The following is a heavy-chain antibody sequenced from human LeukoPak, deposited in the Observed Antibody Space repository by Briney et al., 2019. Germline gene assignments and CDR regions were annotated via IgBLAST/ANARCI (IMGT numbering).Heavy chain of an antibody. Sequence: GGSPRLSCAASGFTVSSNYMSWVRQAPGKGLEWVSVIYSGGSTYYADSVKGRFTISRDNSKNTLYLQMNSLRAEDTAVYYCARDSPYYDILTGRYYYYGMDVRGQGTTVTVSS. V-gene: IGHV3-53*01. CDR2: IYSGGST. CDR3: ARDSPYYDILTGRYYYYGMDV. D-gene: IGHD3-9*01. J-gene: IGHJ6*02. CDR1: GFTVSSNY.